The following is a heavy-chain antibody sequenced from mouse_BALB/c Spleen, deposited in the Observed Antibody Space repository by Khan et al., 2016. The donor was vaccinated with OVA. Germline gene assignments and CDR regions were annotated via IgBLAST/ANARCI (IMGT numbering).Heavy chain of an antibody. Sequence: VQLQQSGPGLVAPSQSLSITCTISGFSLTNYGVHWVRQPPGTGLEWLVVIWSDGTTTYDSALKSRLTISKDNSKSQVFLKMDSLQTDDTAMYYCARQPYFHYYVMDYWGQGTSVTVST. CDR3: ARQPYFHYYVMDY. J-gene: IGHJ4*01. D-gene: IGHD2-10*01. CDR2: IWSDGTT. V-gene: IGHV2-6-1*01. CDR1: GFSLTNYG.